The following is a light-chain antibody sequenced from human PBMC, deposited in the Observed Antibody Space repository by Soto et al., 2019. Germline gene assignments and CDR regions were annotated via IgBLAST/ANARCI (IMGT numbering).Light chain of an antibody. CDR2: DAS. CDR1: QSVSNF. Sequence: EIVLTQSPATLSLSPGEGATLSCRASQSVSNFLLWFQQKAGQAPRLLIYDASNRATGIPARFSGSGSGTDFTLTISSLEPEEFAVYYCHQRHSWPITFGQGTRLEIK. CDR3: HQRHSWPIT. V-gene: IGKV3-11*01. J-gene: IGKJ5*01.